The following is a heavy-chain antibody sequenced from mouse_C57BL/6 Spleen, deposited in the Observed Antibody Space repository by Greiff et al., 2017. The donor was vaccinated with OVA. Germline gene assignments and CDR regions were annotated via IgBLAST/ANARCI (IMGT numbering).Heavy chain of an antibody. Sequence: EVQLQQSGPELVKPGASVKISCKASGYTFTDYYMNWVKQSHGKSLEWIGDINPNNGGTSYNQKFKGKATLTVDKSSSTAYMELRSLTSEDSAVYYCARYGGLRFLYYAMDYWGQGTSVTVSS. CDR3: ARYGGLRFLYYAMDY. J-gene: IGHJ4*01. D-gene: IGHD2-4*01. V-gene: IGHV1-26*01. CDR2: INPNNGGT. CDR1: GYTFTDYY.